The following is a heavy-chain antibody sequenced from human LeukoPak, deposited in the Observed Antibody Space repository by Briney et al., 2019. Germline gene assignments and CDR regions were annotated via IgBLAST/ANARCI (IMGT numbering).Heavy chain of an antibody. CDR1: GGSISSSSYY. D-gene: IGHD3-16*01. Sequence: SETLSLTCTVSGGSISSSSYYWGWIRQPPGKGLEWIGSIYYSGSTNYNPSLKSRVTISVDTSKNQFSLKLSSVTAADTAVYYCARGLRYVYYYYYMDVWGKGTTVTVSS. CDR3: ARGLRYVYYYYYMDV. J-gene: IGHJ6*03. CDR2: IYYSGST. V-gene: IGHV4-39*07.